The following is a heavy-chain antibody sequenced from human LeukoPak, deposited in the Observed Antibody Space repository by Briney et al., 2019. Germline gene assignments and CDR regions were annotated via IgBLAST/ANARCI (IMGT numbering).Heavy chain of an antibody. CDR3: AREGAVVLSNFDC. D-gene: IGHD4-23*01. V-gene: IGHV4-39*07. J-gene: IGHJ4*02. Sequence: SETLFLTCAVSGGSISSTSYYWGWIRQPPGKGLEWIGSIFYTGTTYYNPSLKSRVTISVDTSKNQFSLKLSSVTAADTAVYYCAREGAVVLSNFDCWGQGTLVTVSS. CDR2: IFYTGTT. CDR1: GGSISSTSYY.